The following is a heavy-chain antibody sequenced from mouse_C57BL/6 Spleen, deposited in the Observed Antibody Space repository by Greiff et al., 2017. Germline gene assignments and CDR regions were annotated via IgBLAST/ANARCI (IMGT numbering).Heavy chain of an antibody. V-gene: IGHV5-17*01. J-gene: IGHJ4*01. D-gene: IGHD1-1*01. Sequence: EVKLQESGGGLVKPGGSLKLSCAASGFTFSDYGMHWVRQAPETGLEWVAYISSGSSTIYYADTVKGRFTISRDNAKNTLFLQMTSLRSEDTAMYYCARHGSSPFYAMDYWGQGTSVTVSS. CDR3: ARHGSSPFYAMDY. CDR2: ISSGSSTI. CDR1: GFTFSDYG.